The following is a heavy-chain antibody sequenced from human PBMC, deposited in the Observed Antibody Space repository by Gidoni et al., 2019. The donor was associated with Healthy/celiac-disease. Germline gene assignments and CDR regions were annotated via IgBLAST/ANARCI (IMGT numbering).Heavy chain of an antibody. Sequence: QVQLVQSGAEVKKPGASVKVSCKASGSTFTSYDINWVRQATGQGFEWMGWMNPNSGNTGYAQKFQGRVTMTRNTSISTAYMELSSLRSEDTAVYYCASGRRLAARPVFDYWGQGTLVTVSS. V-gene: IGHV1-8*01. CDR3: ASGRRLAARPVFDY. CDR2: MNPNSGNT. D-gene: IGHD6-6*01. J-gene: IGHJ4*02. CDR1: GSTFTSYD.